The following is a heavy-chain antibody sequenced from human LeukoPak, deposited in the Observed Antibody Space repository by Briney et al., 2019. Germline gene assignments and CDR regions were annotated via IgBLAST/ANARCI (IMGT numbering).Heavy chain of an antibody. CDR2: IIPILGIA. Sequence: SVKVSCTASGGTFSSYAISWVRQAPGQGLEWMGRIIPILGIANYAQKFQGRVTITADKSTSTAYMELSSLRSEDTAVYYCARERDYYDSSGYGYWGQGTLVTVSS. D-gene: IGHD3-22*01. CDR3: ARERDYYDSSGYGY. CDR1: GGTFSSYA. V-gene: IGHV1-69*04. J-gene: IGHJ4*02.